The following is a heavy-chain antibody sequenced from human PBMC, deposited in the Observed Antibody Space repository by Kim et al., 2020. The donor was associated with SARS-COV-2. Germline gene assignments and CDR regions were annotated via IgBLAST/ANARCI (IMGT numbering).Heavy chain of an antibody. V-gene: IGHV1-18*01. CDR1: GYTFTSYG. CDR2: ISAYNGNT. CDR3: ARDIGEYYYDSSGYYYGGDRNYYGMDV. J-gene: IGHJ6*02. D-gene: IGHD3-22*01. Sequence: ASVKVSCKASGYTFTSYGISWVRQAPGQGLEWMGWISAYNGNTNYAQKLQGRVTMTTDTSTSTAYMELRSLRSDDTAVYYCARDIGEYYYDSSGYYYGGDRNYYGMDVWGQGTTVTVSS.